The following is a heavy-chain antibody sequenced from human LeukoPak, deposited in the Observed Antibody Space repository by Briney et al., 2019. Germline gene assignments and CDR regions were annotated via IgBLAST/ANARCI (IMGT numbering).Heavy chain of an antibody. Sequence: ASVKVSCKASGYTFTSYGISWVRQAPGQRLEGMEWSSDYNGNRNYGQNFKGRVTMTTDTSTSTAYMELRSLRSDDTAVYYCARDPGIVVAGGFPSALWGQGTLVIVSS. CDR2: SSDYNGNR. V-gene: IGHV1-18*01. J-gene: IGHJ4*02. CDR3: ARDPGIVVAGGFPSAL. CDR1: GYTFTSYG. D-gene: IGHD6-19*01.